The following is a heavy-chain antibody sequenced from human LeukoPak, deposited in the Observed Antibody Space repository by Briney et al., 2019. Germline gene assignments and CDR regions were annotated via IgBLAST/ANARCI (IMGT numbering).Heavy chain of an antibody. Sequence: SVKVSCKASGGTFTSYAISWVRQAPGQGLEWMGRIIPIFGTANYAQKFQGRVTITADKSTSTAYMELSSLRSEDTAVYYCARVSFCSGSSCYAGHDYWGEGTLVTVSS. J-gene: IGHJ4*02. D-gene: IGHD2-15*01. CDR1: GGTFTSYA. V-gene: IGHV1-69*06. CDR2: IIPIFGTA. CDR3: ARVSFCSGSSCYAGHDY.